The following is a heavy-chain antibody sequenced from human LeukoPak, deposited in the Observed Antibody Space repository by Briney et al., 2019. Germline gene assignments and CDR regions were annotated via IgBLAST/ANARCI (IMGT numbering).Heavy chain of an antibody. J-gene: IGHJ4*02. D-gene: IGHD5-18*01. CDR3: AISRGYSYGLDY. Sequence: GGSLRLSCAASGFTFSSYSMNWVRQVPGKGLEWVSYISGGSTIVYYADSMKGRFTISRDNANNSLYLQMNSLRDEDTALYYCAISRGYSYGLDYWGQGTLVTVSS. V-gene: IGHV3-48*02. CDR2: ISGGSTIV. CDR1: GFTFSSYS.